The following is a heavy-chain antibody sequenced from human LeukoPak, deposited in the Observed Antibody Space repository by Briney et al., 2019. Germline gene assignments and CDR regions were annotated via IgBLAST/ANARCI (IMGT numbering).Heavy chain of an antibody. V-gene: IGHV1-46*01. CDR1: GYTFTSYD. J-gene: IGHJ3*02. CDR3: ARGRNYYDSSRYYYEGDAFDI. CDR2: INPSGGSI. D-gene: IGHD3-22*01. Sequence: ASVKVSCKASGYTFTSYDISWVRQAPGQGLEWMGIINPSGGSIRYAQKFQGRVTMTRDTSTSTVYMELSSLRSEDTAVYYCARGRNYYDSSRYYYEGDAFDIWGQGTMVTVSS.